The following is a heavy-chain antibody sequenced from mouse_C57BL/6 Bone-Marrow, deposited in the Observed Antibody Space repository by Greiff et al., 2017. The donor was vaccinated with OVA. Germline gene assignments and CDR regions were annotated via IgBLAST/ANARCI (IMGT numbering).Heavy chain of an antibody. D-gene: IGHD1-1*01. V-gene: IGHV3-3*01. CDR2: TFYSGIT. CDR3: AREGYGSSYGYAMDY. J-gene: IGHJ4*01. CDR1: GFSINSDCY. Sequence: EVQLVESGPSLVRPSQTLSLTCTVTGFSINSDCYWIWIRQFPGNKLEYIGYTFYSGITYYNPSLESRTYITRDTSKNQFSLKLSSVTTEDTATYYCAREGYGSSYGYAMDYWGQGTSVTVSS.